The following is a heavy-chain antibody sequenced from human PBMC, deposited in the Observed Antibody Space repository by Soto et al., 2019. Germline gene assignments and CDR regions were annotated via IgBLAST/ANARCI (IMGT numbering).Heavy chain of an antibody. CDR1: GGSFSGYY. J-gene: IGHJ4*02. Sequence: QVQLQQWGAGLLKPSETLSLTCAVYGGSFSGYYWSWIRQPPGKGLEWIGEINHSGSTNYNPSLKSRVTISVDTSKNQFSLKLSSVTAADTAVYYCARRYYDYVWGSSQYYFDYWGQGTLVTVSS. D-gene: IGHD3-16*01. CDR3: ARRYYDYVWGSSQYYFDY. CDR2: INHSGST. V-gene: IGHV4-34*01.